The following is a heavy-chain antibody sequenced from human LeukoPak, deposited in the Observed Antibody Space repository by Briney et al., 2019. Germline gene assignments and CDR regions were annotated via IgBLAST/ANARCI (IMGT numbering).Heavy chain of an antibody. J-gene: IGHJ4*02. D-gene: IGHD2-15*01. CDR1: GFAVSSNH. CDR3: ARGTPCSSGSCSAHY. CDR2: IYSGGST. Sequence: GGSLRLSCAASGFAVSSNHMNWVRQAPGKGLEWVSVIYSGGSTYYADSVKGRFTISRDNAKNSLYLQMNSLRAEDTAVYYCARGTPCSSGSCSAHYWGQGTLVTVSS. V-gene: IGHV3-53*01.